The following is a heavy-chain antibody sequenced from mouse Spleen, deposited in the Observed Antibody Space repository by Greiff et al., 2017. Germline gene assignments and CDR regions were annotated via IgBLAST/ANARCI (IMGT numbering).Heavy chain of an antibody. CDR1: GFTFNTYA. CDR3: VRHRGSSLYWYFDV. J-gene: IGHJ1*01. CDR2: IRSKSNNYAT. Sequence: EVQGVESGGGLVQPKGSLKLSCAASGFTFNTYAMNWVRQAPGKGLEWVARIRSKSNNYATYYADSVKDRFTISRDDSQSMLYRQMNNLKTEDTAMYYCVRHRGSSLYWYFDVWGAGTTVTVSS. V-gene: IGHV10-1*02. D-gene: IGHD1-1*01.